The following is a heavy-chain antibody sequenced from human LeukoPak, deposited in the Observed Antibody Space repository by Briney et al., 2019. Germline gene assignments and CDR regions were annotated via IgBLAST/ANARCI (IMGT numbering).Heavy chain of an antibody. D-gene: IGHD1-26*01. J-gene: IGHJ4*02. CDR2: IYYNGYT. CDR1: GGSISNYY. CDR3: ARRSWSQWVFDY. V-gene: IGHV4-59*08. Sequence: PSETLSLTCTVSGGSISNYYWSWIRQAPGKGLELIGFIYYNGYTNYNPSLKSRVIISVDTSKNQFSLTVSSVTAADTAVYHCARRSWSQWVFDYWGQGSQVTVSS.